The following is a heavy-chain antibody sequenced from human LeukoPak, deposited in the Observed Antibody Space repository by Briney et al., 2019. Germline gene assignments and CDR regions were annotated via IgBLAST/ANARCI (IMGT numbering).Heavy chain of an antibody. CDR3: ARGGVNYKIAGP. CDR1: GGSTTSYY. CDR2: IYYSGST. Sequence: PSETLSLTCTVSGGSTTSYYWTWIRQPPGKGLEWIGYIYYSGSTSYNPSLKSRVTISVDTSKNQFSLKLSSVTAADTAVYYCARGGVNYKIAGPWGQGALVTVSS. J-gene: IGHJ5*02. V-gene: IGHV4-59*01. D-gene: IGHD3-10*01.